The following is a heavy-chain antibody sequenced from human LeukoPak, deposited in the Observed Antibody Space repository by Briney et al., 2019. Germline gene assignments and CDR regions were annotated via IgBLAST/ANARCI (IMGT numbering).Heavy chain of an antibody. V-gene: IGHV1-3*01. Sequence: ASVTVSCKASGYTFTSYAMHWVRQAPGQRLEWMGWINAGNGNTKYSQKFQGRVTITRDTSASTAYMELSSLRSEDTAVYYCARDRGYSYGYVEHKPLYYFDYWGQGTLVTVSS. CDR2: INAGNGNT. CDR3: ARDRGYSYGYVEHKPLYYFDY. CDR1: GYTFTSYA. J-gene: IGHJ4*02. D-gene: IGHD5-18*01.